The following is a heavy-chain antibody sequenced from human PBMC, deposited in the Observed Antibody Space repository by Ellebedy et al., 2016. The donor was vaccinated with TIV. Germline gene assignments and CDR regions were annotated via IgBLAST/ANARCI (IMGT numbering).Heavy chain of an antibody. Sequence: MPSETLSLTCAVYGVSFNNYYWSWIRQFPGKGLAWIGEFNLRGTTNYNPSLKSRVTISVDTSKNWFSLKLNSVTAADTAVYYCAKWTVGYCSSASCYTGDYWGQGTRVTVSS. CDR2: FNLRGTT. CDR1: GVSFNNYY. D-gene: IGHD2-2*02. J-gene: IGHJ4*02. CDR3: AKWTVGYCSSASCYTGDY. V-gene: IGHV4-34*01.